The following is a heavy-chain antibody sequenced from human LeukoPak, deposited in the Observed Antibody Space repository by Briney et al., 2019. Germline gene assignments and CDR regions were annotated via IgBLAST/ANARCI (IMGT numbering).Heavy chain of an antibody. D-gene: IGHD3-22*01. CDR1: GYTFTSYY. J-gene: IGHJ4*02. CDR3: ARDRRDSSGLSEYFDY. CDR2: INPSGGST. V-gene: IGHV1-46*01. Sequence: ASVTVSCKASGYTFTSYYMHWVRQAPGQGLEWMGIINPSGGSTSYAQKFQGRVTMTRDMSTSTVYMELSSLRSEDTAVYYCARDRRDSSGLSEYFDYWGQGTLVTVSS.